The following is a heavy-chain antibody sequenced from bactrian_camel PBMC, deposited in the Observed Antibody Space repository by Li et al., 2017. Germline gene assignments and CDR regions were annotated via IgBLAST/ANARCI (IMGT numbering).Heavy chain of an antibody. D-gene: IGHD4*01. CDR2: IDSDGST. CDR3: AADGGLLAKMCGQ. CDR1: GDTIGRYC. Sequence: RLSCAASGDTIGRYCMGWFRQIPDKEREGVAGIDSDGSTSYADSVKGRFTISHDAAKNTLYLQMDNLQPEDTARYYCAADGGLLAKMCGQWGQGTQVTVS. V-gene: IGHV3S53*01. J-gene: IGHJ4*01.